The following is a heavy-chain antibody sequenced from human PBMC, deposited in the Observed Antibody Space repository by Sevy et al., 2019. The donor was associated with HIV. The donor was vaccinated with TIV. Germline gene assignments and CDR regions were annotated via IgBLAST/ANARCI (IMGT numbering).Heavy chain of an antibody. V-gene: IGHV3-30*04. J-gene: IGHJ1*01. CDR1: GFIFSNFA. CDR3: ARGENNDEFFQY. CDR2: TSYDGSHK. D-gene: IGHD1-26*01. Sequence: GESLKISCAASGFIFSNFAMHWVHQAPGKGLEWVAVTSYDGSHKYYADSVKGRFTVSRDNSRNILSLEMNSLRRDDTAVYYCARGENNDEFFQYWGQGTLVTVSS.